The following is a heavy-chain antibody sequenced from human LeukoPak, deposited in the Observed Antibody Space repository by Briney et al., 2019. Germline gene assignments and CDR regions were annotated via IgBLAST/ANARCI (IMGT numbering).Heavy chain of an antibody. CDR3: ARAVGQWLVLGG. CDR2: INPNSGGT. J-gene: IGHJ4*02. V-gene: IGHV1-2*02. Sequence: ASVKVSCKASGYTFTGYYMHWVRQAPGQGLEWMGWINPNSGGTNYAQKFQGRVTMTRDTSISTAYMELSSLRSEDTAVYYCARAVGQWLVLGGWGQGTLVTVSS. D-gene: IGHD6-19*01. CDR1: GYTFTGYY.